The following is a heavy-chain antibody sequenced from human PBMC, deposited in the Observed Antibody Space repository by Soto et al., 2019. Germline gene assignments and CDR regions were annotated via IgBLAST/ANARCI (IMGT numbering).Heavy chain of an antibody. CDR1: GGTFSSYA. CDR2: IIPIFGTA. Sequence: ASVKVSCKASGGTFSSYAISWVRQAPGQGLEWMGGIIPIFGTANYAQKFQGRVTNTADESTSTAYMELSSLRSEDTAVYYCARDLRITMKKGSYGMDVWGQGTTVTVSS. CDR3: ARDLRITMKKGSYGMDV. D-gene: IGHD3-22*01. J-gene: IGHJ6*02. V-gene: IGHV1-69*13.